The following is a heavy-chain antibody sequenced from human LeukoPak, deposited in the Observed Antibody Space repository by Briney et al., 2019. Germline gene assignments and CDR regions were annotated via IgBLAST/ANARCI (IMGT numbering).Heavy chain of an antibody. CDR3: ARRKSADGWSVDY. V-gene: IGHV3-7*01. J-gene: IGHJ4*02. Sequence: PGGSLRLSCAASGFSLSNYWMTWVRQTPRRGLEWVASIKEDGTDKYYVDSMKGRFTISRDNAKNSVYLQMNSLGVEDTALYYCARRKSADGWSVDYWGQGTLVTVSS. CDR1: GFSLSNYW. CDR2: IKEDGTDK. D-gene: IGHD6-19*01.